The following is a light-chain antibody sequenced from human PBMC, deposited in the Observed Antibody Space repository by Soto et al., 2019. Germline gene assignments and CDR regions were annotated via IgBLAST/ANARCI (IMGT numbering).Light chain of an antibody. J-gene: IGLJ2*01. CDR3: QSYDSSNVV. V-gene: IGLV6-57*04. CDR1: SGSNASNY. CDR2: EDN. Sequence: NFMLTQPHSVSESPGKTVTISCTRSSGSNASNYVQWYQQRPGSAPTTVIYEDNQRPSGVPDRFSGSIDSSSNSASLTISGLKTEDEADYYCQSYDSSNVVFGGGTKVTVL.